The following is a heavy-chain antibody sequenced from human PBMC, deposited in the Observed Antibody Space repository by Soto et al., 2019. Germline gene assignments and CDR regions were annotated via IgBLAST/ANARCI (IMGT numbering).Heavy chain of an antibody. CDR2: IYYSGST. D-gene: IGHD5-12*01. CDR1: GGSISSYY. V-gene: IGHV4-59*01. J-gene: IGHJ5*02. CDR3: ASTDSGYDYSLSA. Sequence: QVQLQESGPGLVKPSETLSLTCTVSGGSISSYYWSWIRQPPGKGLEWIGYIYYSGSTNYNPSLKSRVTISVDTSKNQFSLKLSSVTAADTAVYYCASTDSGYDYSLSAWGQGTLVTVSS.